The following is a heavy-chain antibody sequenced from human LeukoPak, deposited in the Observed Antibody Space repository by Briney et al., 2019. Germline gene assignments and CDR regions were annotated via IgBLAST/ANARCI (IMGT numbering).Heavy chain of an antibody. J-gene: IGHJ6*02. Sequence: PGGSLTLSCAASGFTFSDFYMRWIPQAPGQGLEGGSYLSSSSSYTNYAYSVKGRFTMSRDNAKNSPYLQMNSQRDEDTAVYYCAREESTDSGMATGYYYAMDVWGQGTTVTVSS. CDR2: LSSSSSYT. V-gene: IGHV3-11*06. CDR3: AREESTDSGMATGYYYAMDV. D-gene: IGHD6-25*01. CDR1: GFTFSDFY.